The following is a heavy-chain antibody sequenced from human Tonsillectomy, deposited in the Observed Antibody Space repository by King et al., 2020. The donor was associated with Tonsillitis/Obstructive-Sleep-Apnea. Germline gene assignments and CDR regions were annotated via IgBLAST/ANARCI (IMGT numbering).Heavy chain of an antibody. CDR3: ARSSQGWHYFDF. D-gene: IGHD6-19*01. Sequence: VQLVESGGGVVQPGRSLRLSCAASGFNFSSYSMHWVRQAPGKGLDWVAFISYDGSNKYYADSVKGRFTISRDNSKNTLYLQMNSLRAEDTAVYYCARSSQGWHYFDFWGQGTLVTVSS. CDR2: ISYDGSNK. V-gene: IGHV3-30*04. J-gene: IGHJ4*02. CDR1: GFNFSSYS.